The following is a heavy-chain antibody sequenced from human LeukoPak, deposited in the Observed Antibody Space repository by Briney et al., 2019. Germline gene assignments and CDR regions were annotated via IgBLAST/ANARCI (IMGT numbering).Heavy chain of an antibody. D-gene: IGHD5-18*01. J-gene: IGHJ4*02. CDR2: ISGSVGGTT. V-gene: IGHV3-23*01. CDR1: GFTLRSSD. CDR3: ARRATTERGHSYGLDY. Sequence: GGSLRLSCAASGFTLRSSDMNWIRQAPGKGLEWVSAISGSVGGTTYYANSVKGRFTISRDNSKNTLHLQMNSLRAEDTAVYYCARRATTERGHSYGLDYWGQGTLVTVSS.